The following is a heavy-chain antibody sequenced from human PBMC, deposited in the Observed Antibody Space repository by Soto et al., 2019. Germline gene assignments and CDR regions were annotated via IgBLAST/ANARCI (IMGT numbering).Heavy chain of an antibody. CDR2: ISYDGSNK. V-gene: IGHV3-30*18. CDR3: AKVDCSSTSCYRHYYYYGMDV. CDR1: GFTFSSYG. D-gene: IGHD2-2*01. Sequence: GGSLRLSCAASGFTFSSYGMHWVRQAPGKGLEWVAVISYDGSNKYYADSVKGRFTISRDNSKNTLYLQMNSLRAEDTAVYYCAKVDCSSTSCYRHYYYYGMDVCGQGPTVTIYS. J-gene: IGHJ6*02.